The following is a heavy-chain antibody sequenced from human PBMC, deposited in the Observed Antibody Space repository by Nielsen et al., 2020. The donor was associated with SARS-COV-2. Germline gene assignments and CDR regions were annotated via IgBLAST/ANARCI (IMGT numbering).Heavy chain of an antibody. CDR2: IYHSGST. V-gene: IGHV4-4*02. J-gene: IGHJ4*02. D-gene: IGHD1-1*01. Sequence: SETLSLTCAVSGGSISSSNWWSWVRPPPGKGLEWIGEIYHSGSTNYNPSLKSRVTISVDKSKNQFSLKLSSVTAADTAVYYCARDRTAWNDGIDYWGQGTLVTVSS. CDR3: ARDRTAWNDGIDY. CDR1: GGSISSSNW.